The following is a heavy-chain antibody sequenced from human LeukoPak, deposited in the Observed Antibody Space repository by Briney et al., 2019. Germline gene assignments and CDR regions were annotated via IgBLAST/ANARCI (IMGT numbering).Heavy chain of an antibody. D-gene: IGHD3/OR15-3a*01. Sequence: SETLSLTCTVSGDSVSSFYWSWIRQPPGKGLEWIGEINHSGSTNYNPSLKSRVTISVDTSKNQFSLKLSSVTAADTAVYYCARQEIGLRSFDPWGQGTLVTVSS. J-gene: IGHJ5*02. CDR3: ARQEIGLRSFDP. V-gene: IGHV4-34*01. CDR1: GDSVSSFY. CDR2: INHSGST.